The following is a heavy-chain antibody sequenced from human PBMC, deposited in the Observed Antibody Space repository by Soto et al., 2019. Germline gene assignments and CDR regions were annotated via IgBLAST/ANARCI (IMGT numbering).Heavy chain of an antibody. Sequence: SETLSLTCAVYGGSFSGYYWSWIRQPPGKGLEWIGEINHSGSTNYNPSLKSRVTISVDTSKNQFSLKLSSVTAADTAVYYCARGRRGPKMVTTSRGYFDYWGQGTLVTVSS. CDR1: GGSFSGYY. D-gene: IGHD4-17*01. CDR3: ARGRRGPKMVTTSRGYFDY. V-gene: IGHV4-34*01. CDR2: INHSGST. J-gene: IGHJ4*02.